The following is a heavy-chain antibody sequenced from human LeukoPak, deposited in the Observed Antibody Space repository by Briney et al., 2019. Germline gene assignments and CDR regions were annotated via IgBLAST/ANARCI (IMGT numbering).Heavy chain of an antibody. Sequence: ASVKVSCEASGYTFTGYYMHWVRQAPGQGLEWMGWINPNSGGTNYAQKFQGWVTMTRDTSISTAYMEPSRLRSDDTAVYYCARGRSYYFDYWGQGTLVTVSS. CDR1: GYTFTGYY. CDR3: ARGRSYYFDY. J-gene: IGHJ4*02. D-gene: IGHD2-15*01. V-gene: IGHV1-2*04. CDR2: INPNSGGT.